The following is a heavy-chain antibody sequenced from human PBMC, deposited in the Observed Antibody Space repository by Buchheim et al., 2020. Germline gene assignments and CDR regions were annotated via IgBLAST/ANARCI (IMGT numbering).Heavy chain of an antibody. Sequence: QVQLQQWGAGLLKPSETLSLTCAVYGGSFSGYYWSWIRQPPGKGLEWIGEINHSGSTNYNPSLKSRGTISVDTSKNQFSLKLSSVTAADTAVYYCTRHIYDFWSGHIYYFDYWGQGTL. J-gene: IGHJ4*02. CDR3: TRHIYDFWSGHIYYFDY. CDR2: INHSGST. CDR1: GGSFSGYY. D-gene: IGHD3-3*01. V-gene: IGHV4-34*01.